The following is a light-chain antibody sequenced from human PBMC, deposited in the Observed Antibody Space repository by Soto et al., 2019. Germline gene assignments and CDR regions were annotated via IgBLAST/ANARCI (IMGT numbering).Light chain of an antibody. J-gene: IGLJ2*01. CDR2: DVS. CDR1: SSDIGRYNY. CDR3: SSYTSSSTLVI. V-gene: IGLV2-14*01. Sequence: QSALTQPASVSGSPGQSITISCTGTSSDIGRYNYVSWYQQHPGKAPKLMIYDVSNRPSGVSNRFSASKSGNTASLTISGLQAEDEADYYCSSYTSSSTLVIFGGGTKVTVL.